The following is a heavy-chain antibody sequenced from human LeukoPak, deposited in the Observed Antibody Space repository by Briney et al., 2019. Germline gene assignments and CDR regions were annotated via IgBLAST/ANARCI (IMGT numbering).Heavy chain of an antibody. CDR1: GFTFDDYA. D-gene: IGHD2-2*01. Sequence: GGSLRLSCAASGFTFDDYAMHWVRQAPGKGLEWVGRIKSKTDGGTTDYAAPVKGRFTISRDDSKNTLYLQMNSLKTEDTAVYYCTTPPSPIVVVPAASDYWGQGTLVTVSS. CDR2: IKSKTDGGTT. J-gene: IGHJ4*02. CDR3: TTPPSPIVVVPAASDY. V-gene: IGHV3-15*01.